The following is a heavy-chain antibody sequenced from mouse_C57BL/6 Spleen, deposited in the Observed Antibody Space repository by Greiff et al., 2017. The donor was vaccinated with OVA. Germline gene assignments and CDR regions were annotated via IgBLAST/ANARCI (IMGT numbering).Heavy chain of an antibody. CDR1: GFSLSTSGMG. Sequence: VKLMESGPGILQSSQTLSLTCSFSGFSLSTSGMGVSWIRQPSGKGLEWLAHIYWDDDKRYNPSLKSRLTISKDTSRNQVFLKITSVDTADTATYYCARVYGSSNYYAMDYWGQGTSVTVSS. J-gene: IGHJ4*01. V-gene: IGHV8-12*01. CDR2: IYWDDDK. D-gene: IGHD1-1*01. CDR3: ARVYGSSNYYAMDY.